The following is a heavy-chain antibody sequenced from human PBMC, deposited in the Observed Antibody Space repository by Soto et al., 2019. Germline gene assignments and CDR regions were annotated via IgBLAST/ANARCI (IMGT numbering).Heavy chain of an antibody. CDR2: ISPYTGDT. J-gene: IGHJ5*02. CDR1: GYTFTDYG. CDR3: AKTGGWNWFDP. V-gene: IGHV1-18*01. D-gene: IGHD6-19*01. Sequence: QVQLVQSGAEVKKPGASVKVSCKASGYTFTDYGISWVRQAPGQGLEWMGWISPYTGDTKYPQRLQGRVTVTADTSTSPAYMELRSLKSADTAVYYCAKTGGWNWFDPWGQGTLVSVSS.